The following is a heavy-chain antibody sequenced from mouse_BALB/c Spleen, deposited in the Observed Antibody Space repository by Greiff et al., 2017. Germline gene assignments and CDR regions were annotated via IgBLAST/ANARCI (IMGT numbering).Heavy chain of an antibody. V-gene: IGHV5-17*02. D-gene: IGHD2-14*01. CDR2: ISSGSSTI. CDR3: ARSEVRGFAY. J-gene: IGHJ3*01. CDR1: GFTFSSFG. Sequence: EVQLVESGGGLVQPGGSRKLSCAASGFTFSSFGMHWVRQAPEKGLEWVAYISSGSSTIYYADTVKGRFTISRDNPKNTLFLQMTSLRSEDTAMYYCARSEVRGFAYWGQGTLVTVSA.